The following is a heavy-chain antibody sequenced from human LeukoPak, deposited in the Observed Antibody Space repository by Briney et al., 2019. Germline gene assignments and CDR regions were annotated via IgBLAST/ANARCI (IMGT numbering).Heavy chain of an antibody. CDR1: GGSFSGYY. D-gene: IGHD5-24*01. Sequence: PSETLSLTCAVYGGSFSGYYWSWIRQPPGKGLEWIGEINHSGSTNYNPSLKSRVTISVDTSKNQFSLKLSSVTAADTAVYYCARFFSMDYFDYWGQGTLVTVSS. V-gene: IGHV4-34*01. J-gene: IGHJ4*02. CDR2: INHSGST. CDR3: ARFFSMDYFDY.